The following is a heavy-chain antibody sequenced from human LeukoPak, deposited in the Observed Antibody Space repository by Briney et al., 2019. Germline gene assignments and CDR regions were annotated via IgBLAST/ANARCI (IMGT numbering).Heavy chain of an antibody. CDR2: VFTSGIISGNT. Sequence: PSETLSLTCTVSGGSTSSYYWSWIRQPPGKGLEWIGRVFTSGIISGNTNYNPSLKSRVTISVDTSKNQFSLKLSSVTAADTAVYYCARLALYYDILTGYYLSNWFDPWGQGTLVTVSS. CDR3: ARLALYYDILTGYYLSNWFDP. CDR1: GGSTSSYY. J-gene: IGHJ5*02. V-gene: IGHV4-4*07. D-gene: IGHD3-9*01.